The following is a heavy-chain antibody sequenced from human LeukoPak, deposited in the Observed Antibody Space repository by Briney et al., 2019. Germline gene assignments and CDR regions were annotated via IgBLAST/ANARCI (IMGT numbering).Heavy chain of an antibody. Sequence: GRSLRLSCAASGFTLDDYAMHWVRQAPGKGLEWVSGISWNSGSIGYADSVKGRFTISRDNAKNSLYLQMNSLRAEDTALYYCAKDIYYDSSGYYGPFDYWGQGTLVTVSS. V-gene: IGHV3-9*01. J-gene: IGHJ4*02. CDR3: AKDIYYDSSGYYGPFDY. CDR1: GFTLDDYA. CDR2: ISWNSGSI. D-gene: IGHD3-22*01.